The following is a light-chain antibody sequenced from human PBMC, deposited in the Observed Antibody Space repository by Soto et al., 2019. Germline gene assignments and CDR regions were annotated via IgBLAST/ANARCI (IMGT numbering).Light chain of an antibody. V-gene: IGKV3-11*01. J-gene: IGKJ2*01. CDR3: HQRINWPRT. CDR2: DAS. CDR1: QSVSSH. Sequence: DIVLTQSPATLSLSPGERATLSCRASQSVSSHLAWYQQKPGQAPRLLIYDASNRATGIPGRFTGSGSGTACTLTISSLGPEDSAVYYCHQRINWPRTFGQGTKLEIK.